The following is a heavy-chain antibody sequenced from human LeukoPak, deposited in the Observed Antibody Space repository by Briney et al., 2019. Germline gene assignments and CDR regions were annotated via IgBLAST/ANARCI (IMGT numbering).Heavy chain of an antibody. CDR2: IYYSGST. CDR1: GVSFSSYY. D-gene: IGHD1-26*01. Sequence: SETLSLTCAVYGVSFSSYYWSWIRQPPGKGLEWIGYIYYSGSTNYNPSLKSRVTISVDTSKNQFSLKLSSVTAADTAVYYCARSSVVGAAGTFDYWGQGTLVTVSS. CDR3: ARSSVVGAAGTFDY. V-gene: IGHV4-59*01. J-gene: IGHJ4*02.